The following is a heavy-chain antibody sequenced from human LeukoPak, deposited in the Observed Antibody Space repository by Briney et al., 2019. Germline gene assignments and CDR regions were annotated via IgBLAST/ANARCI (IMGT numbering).Heavy chain of an antibody. D-gene: IGHD1-26*01. CDR2: IIGGSA. CDR1: GFMFSSYG. CDR3: ANTQSGY. J-gene: IGHJ4*02. Sequence: PGGSLRLSCAASGFMFSSYGMSWVRQAPGKGLEWVSTIIGGSAYYADSVKGRFTISRDNSKNTLYLQMNSLRAEDTAVYYCANTQSGYWGQGTLVTVSS. V-gene: IGHV3-23*01.